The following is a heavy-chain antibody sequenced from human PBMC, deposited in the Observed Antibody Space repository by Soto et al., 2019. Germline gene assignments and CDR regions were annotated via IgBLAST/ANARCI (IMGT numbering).Heavy chain of an antibody. CDR2: INHSGST. CDR3: ARLKLLLWFGEIFLEWTRSAYMDV. CDR1: GGSFSGYY. Sequence: PSETLSLTCAVYGGSFSGYYWSWIRQPPGKGLEWIGEINHSGSTNYNPSLKSRVTISVDTSKNQFSLKLSSVTAADTAVYYCARLKLLLWFGEIFLEWTRSAYMDVWGKGTTVTVSS. D-gene: IGHD3-10*01. V-gene: IGHV4-34*01. J-gene: IGHJ6*03.